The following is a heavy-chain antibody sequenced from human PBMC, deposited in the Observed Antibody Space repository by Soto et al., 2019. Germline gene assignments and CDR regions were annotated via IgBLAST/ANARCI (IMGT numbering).Heavy chain of an antibody. D-gene: IGHD2-21*02. CDR2: IYYSGST. V-gene: IGHV4-59*01. Sequence: LSLTCTVSGGSISSYYWSWIRQPPGKGLEWIGYIYYSGSTNYNPSLKSRVTISVDTSKNQFSLKLSSVTAADTAVYYCDIKGDHENWFDTWGPGTLAPVSS. CDR3: DIKGDHENWFDT. J-gene: IGHJ5*02. CDR1: GGSISSYY.